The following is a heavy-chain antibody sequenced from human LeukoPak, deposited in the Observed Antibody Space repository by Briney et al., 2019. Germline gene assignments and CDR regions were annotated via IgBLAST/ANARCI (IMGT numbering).Heavy chain of an antibody. CDR2: ISSSSSYI. J-gene: IGHJ6*03. V-gene: IGHV3-21*01. CDR3: ARVAITQDIVVVPAARYYYMDV. Sequence: GGSLRLSCAASGFTFSSYSMNWVRQAPGKGLEWVSSISSSSSYIYYADSVKGRFTISRDNAKNSLYLQMNSLRAEDTAVYYCARVAITQDIVVVPAARYYYMDVWGKGTTVTVSS. D-gene: IGHD2-2*01. CDR1: GFTFSSYS.